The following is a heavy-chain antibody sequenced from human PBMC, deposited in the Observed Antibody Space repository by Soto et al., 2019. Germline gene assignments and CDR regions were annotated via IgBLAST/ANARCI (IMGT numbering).Heavy chain of an antibody. Sequence: QLHLVQSGAEVKKAGSAVKVSCKASGGTVSSYAITRVRQAPGKGLEWMGVVIPIFVSAHYAPKFQGRITITADESTSTAYMELSGLTSEDTAIYYCARDVSSDTTGFRGYDLWGQGTQVTVSS. J-gene: IGHJ4*02. CDR1: GGTVSSYA. CDR3: ARDVSSDTTGFRGYDL. V-gene: IGHV1-69*01. D-gene: IGHD3-10*01. CDR2: VIPIFVSA.